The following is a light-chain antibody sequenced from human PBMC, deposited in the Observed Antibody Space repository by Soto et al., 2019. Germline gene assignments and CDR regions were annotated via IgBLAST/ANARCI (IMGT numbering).Light chain of an antibody. CDR1: QSVSSSC. CDR3: QQYGSSPRT. Sequence: EIVLTQSPGTLSLSPGERATLSCRASQSVSSSCLAWYRQKPGQAPRLLIYDASSRATGIPDRFSGSGSGTDFTLTISRLEPEDFAVYYCQQYGSSPRTFGQGTKLEIK. CDR2: DAS. V-gene: IGKV3-20*01. J-gene: IGKJ2*01.